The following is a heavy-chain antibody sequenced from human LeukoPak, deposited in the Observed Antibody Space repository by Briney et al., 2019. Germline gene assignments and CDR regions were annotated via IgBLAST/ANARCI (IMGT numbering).Heavy chain of an antibody. V-gene: IGHV3-23*01. J-gene: IGHJ4*02. CDR3: AKDIIYDFWSGYQISYFDY. Sequence: GGSLRLSCAASGFTFSSYAMSWVRQAPGKGLEWVSAISGSGGSTYYADSVKGRFTISRDNSKNTLYLQMNSLRAEDTAVYYCAKDIIYDFWSGYQISYFDYWGQGTLVTVFS. CDR1: GFTFSSYA. D-gene: IGHD3-3*01. CDR2: ISGSGGST.